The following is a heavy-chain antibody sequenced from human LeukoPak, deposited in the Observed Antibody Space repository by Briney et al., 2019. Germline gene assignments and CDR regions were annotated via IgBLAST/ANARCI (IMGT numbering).Heavy chain of an antibody. CDR1: GFTFSSYD. V-gene: IGHV3-13*04. Sequence: GGSLRVSSAASGFTFSSYDMHWVRQATGKGLEWVSAIGTAGDTYYPGSVKGRFTISRENAKNSLYLQMNSLRAGDTAVYYCARARRGGIDFTFDYWGQGTLVTVSS. D-gene: IGHD3-10*01. J-gene: IGHJ4*02. CDR2: IGTAGDT. CDR3: ARARRGGIDFTFDY.